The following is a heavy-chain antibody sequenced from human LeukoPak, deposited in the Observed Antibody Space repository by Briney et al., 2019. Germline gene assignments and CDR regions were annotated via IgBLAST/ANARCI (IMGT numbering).Heavy chain of an antibody. J-gene: IGHJ5*02. CDR2: IYYRGNA. D-gene: IGHD3-22*01. V-gene: IGHV4-39*07. CDR3: ASEEDRSGA. Sequence: PSETLSLTCTVSGGSISSSNYYWAWMRQRPGQGLECIGRIYYRGNAYYNPSLKSRVTISVDTSKNQFSVSLSSVTAADTAVYYCASEEDRSGAWGQGTLVTVTS. CDR1: GGSISSSNYY.